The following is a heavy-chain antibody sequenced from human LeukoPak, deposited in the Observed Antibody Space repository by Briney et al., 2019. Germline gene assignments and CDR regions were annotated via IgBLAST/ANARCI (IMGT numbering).Heavy chain of an antibody. Sequence: ASVKVSCKASGYTFTSYYMHWVRQAPGQGLEWMGIINPSGGSTSYAQKFQGRVTMTRDMSTSTVYMELSSLRSEDTAEYYCARESVAGTGGWDWWGQGTLVTVSS. V-gene: IGHV1-46*01. CDR2: INPSGGST. CDR1: GYTFTSYY. CDR3: ARESVAGTGGWDW. D-gene: IGHD6-19*01. J-gene: IGHJ4*02.